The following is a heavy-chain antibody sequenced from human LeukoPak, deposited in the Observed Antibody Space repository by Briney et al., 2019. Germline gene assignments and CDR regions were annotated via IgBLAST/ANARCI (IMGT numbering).Heavy chain of an antibody. CDR1: GFTFSSYA. CDR3: AKDRSCTNNICHGDFDY. D-gene: IGHD2-8*01. Sequence: PGGSLRLSCAASGFTFSSYAMSWVRLAPGKGLEWVSDISGSGGSTYYADSVKGRFTISRDNSKNTLYLQMHSLRAEDTAVYYCAKDRSCTNNICHGDFDYWGQGTLVTVSS. J-gene: IGHJ4*02. V-gene: IGHV3-23*01. CDR2: ISGSGGST.